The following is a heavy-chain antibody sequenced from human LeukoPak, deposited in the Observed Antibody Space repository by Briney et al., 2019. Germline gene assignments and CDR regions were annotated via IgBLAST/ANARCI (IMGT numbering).Heavy chain of an antibody. J-gene: IGHJ4*02. D-gene: IGHD6-13*01. V-gene: IGHV1-69*05. Sequence: SVKVSCKASGGTFSSYAITWVRQAPGQGLGWMGRIIPIFGTANYAQKFQGRVTITTDESTSTAYMELSTLRSDDTAVYYCARERPPGDSSNWFLEGYFDIWGQGTLVTVSS. CDR2: IIPIFGTA. CDR3: ARERPPGDSSNWFLEGYFDI. CDR1: GGTFSSYA.